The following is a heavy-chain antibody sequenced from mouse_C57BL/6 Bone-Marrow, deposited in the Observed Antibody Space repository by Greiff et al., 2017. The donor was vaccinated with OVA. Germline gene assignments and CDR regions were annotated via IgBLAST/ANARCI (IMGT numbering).Heavy chain of an antibody. CDR3: ARSMSNYSWFAY. Sequence: QVQLQQSGAELARPGASVKLSCKASGYTFTSYGISWVKQRTGQGLEWIGEIYPRSGNTYYNEKFKGKATLTADKSSSTAYMELRSLTSEYSAVYFCARSMSNYSWFAYWGQGTLVTVSA. J-gene: IGHJ3*01. D-gene: IGHD2-5*01. CDR1: GYTFTSYG. CDR2: IYPRSGNT. V-gene: IGHV1-81*01.